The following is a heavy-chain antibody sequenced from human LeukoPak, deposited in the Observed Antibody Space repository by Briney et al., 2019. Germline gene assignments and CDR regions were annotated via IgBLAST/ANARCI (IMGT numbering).Heavy chain of an antibody. V-gene: IGHV3-7*01. CDR3: ARVYLRFGELFTLDY. J-gene: IGHJ4*02. CDR1: EFTFSSYW. D-gene: IGHD3-10*01. CDR2: IKQDGSEK. Sequence: GGSLRLSCAASEFTFSSYWMSWVRQAPGKGLEWVANIKQDGSEKDYVDSVKGRFTISRDNAKNSVYLQMNSLRAEDTAVYYCARVYLRFGELFTLDYWGQGTLVTVSS.